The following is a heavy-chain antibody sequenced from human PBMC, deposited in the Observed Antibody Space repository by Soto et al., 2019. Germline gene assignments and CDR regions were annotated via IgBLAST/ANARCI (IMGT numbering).Heavy chain of an antibody. CDR3: ARSWVTGKGGIEV. D-gene: IGHD3-16*01. V-gene: IGHV1-18*01. Sequence: QVQLVQSGAEVKKPGASVKVSCKASGYTFTSYGLSWVRQAPGQGLEWMGWINGYTGNTNYAQKFQGRVTMTTDTSTNTASLDLWTLISDDTAVYYCARSWVTGKGGIEVWGQGTTVTVSS. CDR1: GYTFTSYG. J-gene: IGHJ6*02. CDR2: INGYTGNT.